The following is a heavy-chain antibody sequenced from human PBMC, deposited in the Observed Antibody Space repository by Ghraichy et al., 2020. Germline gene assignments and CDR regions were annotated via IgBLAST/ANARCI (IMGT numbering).Heavy chain of an antibody. CDR2: ISGSGGST. CDR1: GFTFSSYA. D-gene: IGHD1-26*01. J-gene: IGHJ4*02. CDR3: AKDDEWGLFDY. Sequence: GESLNISCAASGFTFSSYAMSWVRQAPGKGLEWVSAISGSGGSTYYADSVKGRFTISRDNSKNTLYLQMNSLRAEDTAVYYCAKDDEWGLFDYWGQGTLVTVSS. V-gene: IGHV3-23*01.